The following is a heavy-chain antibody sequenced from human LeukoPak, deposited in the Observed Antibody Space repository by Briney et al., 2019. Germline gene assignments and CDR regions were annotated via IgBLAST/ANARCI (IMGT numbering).Heavy chain of an antibody. D-gene: IGHD4-17*01. CDR3: ARGVYGDYFYFDY. CDR1: GGSFSRSF. Sequence: SETLSLTCAVSGGSFSRSFWSWIRQPPGKGLEWIGEINHCGSTNYSPSLKSRVTISVDTSKFQFSLKLSSVTAADTAIYYCARGVYGDYFYFDYWGQGTPVTVSS. CDR2: INHCGST. J-gene: IGHJ4*02. V-gene: IGHV4-34*01.